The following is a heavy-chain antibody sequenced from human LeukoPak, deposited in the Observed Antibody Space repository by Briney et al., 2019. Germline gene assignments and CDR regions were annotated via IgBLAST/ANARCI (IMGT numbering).Heavy chain of an antibody. CDR3: ASSYSGSHPIFDY. CDR1: GGSISSYS. V-gene: IGHV4-4*07. Sequence: SETLSLTCTVSGGSISSYSWSWIRQPAGKGLEWIGRIYTSGSTNCNPSLKSRVTMSVDTSKNQFSLKLSSVTAADTAVYYCASSYSGSHPIFDYWGQGTLVTVSS. CDR2: IYTSGST. J-gene: IGHJ4*02. D-gene: IGHD1-26*01.